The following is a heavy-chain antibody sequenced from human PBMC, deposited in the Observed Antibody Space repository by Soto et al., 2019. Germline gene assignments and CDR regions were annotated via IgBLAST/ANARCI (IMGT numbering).Heavy chain of an antibody. J-gene: IGHJ4*02. CDR1: EFTFRSYA. V-gene: IGHV3-23*01. D-gene: IGHD3-10*01. Sequence: PGGSLRLSCAVSEFTFRSYAMSWVRQAPGKGLEWVSDVDTSGGRTNYADSVQGRFTISRDNSKNTLYLQMNSLRAEDTAIYYCAKNYGLGTNEPFDYWGLGTLVTVSS. CDR3: AKNYGLGTNEPFDY. CDR2: VDTSGGRT.